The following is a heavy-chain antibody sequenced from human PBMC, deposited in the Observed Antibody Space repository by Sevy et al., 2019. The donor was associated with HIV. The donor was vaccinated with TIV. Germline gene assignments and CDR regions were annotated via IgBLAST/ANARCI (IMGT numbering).Heavy chain of an antibody. CDR1: GLRFSESA. J-gene: IGHJ3*01. CDR2: IRSKDATYAT. V-gene: IGHV3-73*01. Sequence: GGSLRLSCAASGLRFSESAIHWVRHTSGKGLEWVGRIRSKDATYATAYAASVIGRFTRSREDSKNVAFLQMNSLKNEDTAIYYCARREDFFSQREELSFDLWGQGTMVTVSS. D-gene: IGHD3-3*01. CDR3: ARREDFFSQREELSFDL.